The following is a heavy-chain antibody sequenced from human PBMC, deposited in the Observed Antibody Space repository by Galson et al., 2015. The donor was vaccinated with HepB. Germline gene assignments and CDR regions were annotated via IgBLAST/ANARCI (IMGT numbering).Heavy chain of an antibody. CDR2: ISAYNGDT. CDR1: GYTWNNYG. CDR3: ARDPSNTSGRYIYFDY. Sequence: SVKVSCKGSGYTWNNYGISWVRQAPGQGLEWMGWISAYNGDTHYAQKFQGRVIMTTDTSTSAAYMEVRSLRSDDTAVYYCARDPSNTSGRYIYFDYWGPGTLVSVSS. D-gene: IGHD6-19*01. V-gene: IGHV1-18*01. J-gene: IGHJ4*02.